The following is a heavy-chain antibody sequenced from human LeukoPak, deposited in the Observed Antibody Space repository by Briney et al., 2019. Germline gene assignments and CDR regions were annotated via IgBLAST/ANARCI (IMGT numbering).Heavy chain of an antibody. Sequence: PLETLSLTCAVYGGSFSGYYWSWIRQPPGKGLEWIGEINHSVSTNYNPSLKSRVTISVDTSKNQFSLKLSSVTAADTAVYYCARLLGYCSSTSCRNYYYYYYMDVWGKGTTVTASS. CDR3: ARLLGYCSSTSCRNYYYYYYMDV. V-gene: IGHV4-34*01. J-gene: IGHJ6*03. CDR1: GGSFSGYY. D-gene: IGHD2-2*01. CDR2: INHSVST.